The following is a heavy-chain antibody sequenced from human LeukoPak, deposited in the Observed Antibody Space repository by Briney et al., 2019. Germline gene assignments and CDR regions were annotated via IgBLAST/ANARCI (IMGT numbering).Heavy chain of an antibody. Sequence: GGSLRLSCAASGFTFSSYGMHWVRQAPGKGLEWVAVIWYDGSNKFYADSVKGRFTISRDNSKNTLHLQMNRLRAEDTAVYYCASRSPALDYWGQGTLVTVSS. J-gene: IGHJ4*02. CDR1: GFTFSSYG. D-gene: IGHD2-2*01. CDR2: IWYDGSNK. V-gene: IGHV3-33*01. CDR3: ASRSPALDY.